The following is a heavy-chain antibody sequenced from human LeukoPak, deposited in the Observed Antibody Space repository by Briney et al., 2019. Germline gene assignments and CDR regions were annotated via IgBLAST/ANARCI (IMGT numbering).Heavy chain of an antibody. V-gene: IGHV3-21*01. Sequence: GGSLRRSCAASGFTFSSYSMNWVRQAPGKGLEWVSSISSSSSYIYYADSVKGRFTISRDNAKNSLYLQMNSLRAEDTAVYYCAGYGSGSYYDNYWGQGTLVTVSS. CDR1: GFTFSSYS. J-gene: IGHJ4*02. D-gene: IGHD3-10*01. CDR2: ISSSSSYI. CDR3: AGYGSGSYYDNY.